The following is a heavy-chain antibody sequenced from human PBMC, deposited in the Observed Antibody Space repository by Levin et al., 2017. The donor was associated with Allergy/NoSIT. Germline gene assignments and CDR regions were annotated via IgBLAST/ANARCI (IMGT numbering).Heavy chain of an antibody. J-gene: IGHJ2*01. CDR1: GYTLTELS. CDR2: FDPEDGET. D-gene: IGHD3-16*01. CDR3: ATWGNWYFDL. V-gene: IGHV1-24*01. Sequence: GESLKISCKVSGYTLTELSMHWVRQAPGKGLEWMGGFDPEDGETIYAQKFQGRVTMTEDTSTDTAYMELSSLRSEDTAVYYCATWGNWYFDLWGRGTLVTVSS.